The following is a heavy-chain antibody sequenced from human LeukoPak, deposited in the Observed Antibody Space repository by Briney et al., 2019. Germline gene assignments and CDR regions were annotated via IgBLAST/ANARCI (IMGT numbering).Heavy chain of an antibody. CDR2: IKRDGSEK. V-gene: IGHV3-7*01. Sequence: GGSLRPSCAASGFTFNSYWMNWVRQAPGKGLEWVANIKRDGSEKYYADSVKGRFTISRDNAKNSLYLQMNSLRVEDTAVYYCATAEYTVALDYWGQGALITVSS. J-gene: IGHJ4*02. D-gene: IGHD5-12*01. CDR3: ATAEYTVALDY. CDR1: GFTFNSYW.